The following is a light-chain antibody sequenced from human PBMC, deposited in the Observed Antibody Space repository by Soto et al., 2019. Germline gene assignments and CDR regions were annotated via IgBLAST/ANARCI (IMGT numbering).Light chain of an antibody. CDR1: QSVSSS. CDR3: QQYNKWPLS. CDR2: GAS. V-gene: IGKV3-15*01. Sequence: LVMTHSPANLSVSPGEKATLSCWASQSVSSSLAWYQQKPGQAPRLLIYGASTRATGIPARFSGSGSGTVFTFNISSLQSEDLAVYFCQQYNKWPLSFGGGTKV. J-gene: IGKJ4*01.